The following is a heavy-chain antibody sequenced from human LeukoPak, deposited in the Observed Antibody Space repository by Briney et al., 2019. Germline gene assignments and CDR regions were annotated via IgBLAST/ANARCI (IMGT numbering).Heavy chain of an antibody. V-gene: IGHV3-30*02. Sequence: GGSLRLSCEASGFTFSSYGMHWVRQAPGKGLEWVAFIRYDGSNKYYADSVKGRFTISRDNSKNTLYLQMNSLRAEDTAVYYCAKDAVGATTGNFQHWGQGTLVTVSS. D-gene: IGHD1-26*01. CDR3: AKDAVGATTGNFQH. J-gene: IGHJ1*01. CDR2: IRYDGSNK. CDR1: GFTFSSYG.